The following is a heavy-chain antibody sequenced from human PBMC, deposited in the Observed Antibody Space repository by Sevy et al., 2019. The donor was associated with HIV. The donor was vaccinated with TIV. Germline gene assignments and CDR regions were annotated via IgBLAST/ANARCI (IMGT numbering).Heavy chain of an antibody. D-gene: IGHD7-27*01. CDR3: ARDRAWGPDA. Sequence: GGSLRLSCAASGFIFSSYDMNWIRQAPGRGLECLAYICSGGTIYYTDVAKGRFTISRDNVKNSVYLQMNSLGDDDSAIYYCARDRAWGPDAWGQGTLVTVSS. V-gene: IGHV3-48*02. J-gene: IGHJ4*02. CDR1: GFIFSSYD. CDR2: ICSGGTI.